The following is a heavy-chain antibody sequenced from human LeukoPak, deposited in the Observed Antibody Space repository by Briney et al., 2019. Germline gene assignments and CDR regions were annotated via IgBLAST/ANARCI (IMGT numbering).Heavy chain of an antibody. CDR3: AKAPGY. CDR1: GFTFSSYG. Sequence: GGSLRLSCAASGFTFSSYGMPWVRQAPGKGLEWVAVISYDGSNKYYADSVKGRFTISRDNSKNTPYLQMNSLRAEDTAVYYCAKAPGYWGQGTLVTVSS. V-gene: IGHV3-30*18. CDR2: ISYDGSNK. J-gene: IGHJ4*02.